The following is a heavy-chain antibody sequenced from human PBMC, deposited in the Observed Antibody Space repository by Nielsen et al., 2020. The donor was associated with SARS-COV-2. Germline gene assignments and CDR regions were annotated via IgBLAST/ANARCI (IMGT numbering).Heavy chain of an antibody. V-gene: IGHV1-18*04. Sequence: ASVKVSCKASDNTFFSYSIIWVRQAPGQGLEWMGWISAYNGNTNYAQKLQGRVTMTTDTSTSTAYMELRSLRSDDTAVYYCAILGSQNDYGDYGGALFDYWGQGTLVTVSS. D-gene: IGHD4-17*01. J-gene: IGHJ4*02. CDR3: AILGSQNDYGDYGGALFDY. CDR2: ISAYNGNT. CDR1: DNTFFSYS.